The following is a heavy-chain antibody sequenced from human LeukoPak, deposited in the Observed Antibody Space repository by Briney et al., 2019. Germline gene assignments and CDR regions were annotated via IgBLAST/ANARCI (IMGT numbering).Heavy chain of an antibody. Sequence: PSETLSLTCAVYGGSFSGYYWSWIRQPPGKGLEWIGEINHSGSTNYNPSLKSRVAISVDTSKNQFSLKLSSVTAADTAVYYCARHGYSGYVDYWGQGTLVTVSS. CDR3: ARHGYSGYVDY. V-gene: IGHV4-34*01. J-gene: IGHJ4*02. D-gene: IGHD5-12*01. CDR2: INHSGST. CDR1: GGSFSGYY.